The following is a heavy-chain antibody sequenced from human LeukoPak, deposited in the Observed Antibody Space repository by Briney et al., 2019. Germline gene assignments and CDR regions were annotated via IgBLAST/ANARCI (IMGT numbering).Heavy chain of an antibody. CDR3: ARAVKQWLVGYAFDI. V-gene: IGHV1-69*02. CDR1: GGTFSSYT. CDR2: IIPILGIA. J-gene: IGHJ3*02. D-gene: IGHD6-19*01. Sequence: ASVKLSCKASGGTFSSYTISWVRQAPGQGLEWMGRIIPILGIANYAQKFQGRVTITADKSTSTAYMELSSLRSEDTAVYYCARAVKQWLVGYAFDIWGQGTMVTVSS.